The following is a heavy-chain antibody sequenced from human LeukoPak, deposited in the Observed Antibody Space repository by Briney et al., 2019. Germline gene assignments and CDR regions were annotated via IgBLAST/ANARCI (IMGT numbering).Heavy chain of an antibody. CDR1: GFTFSSYG. J-gene: IGHJ3*02. Sequence: GGSLRLSCAASGFTFSSYGMHWVRQAPGKGLEWVAVISYDGSNKYYADSVKGRFTISRDNSKNTLYLQMNSLRAEDTAVYYCAKLYDFWSPSAFDIWGQGTMVTVSS. CDR2: ISYDGSNK. D-gene: IGHD3-3*01. V-gene: IGHV3-30*18. CDR3: AKLYDFWSPSAFDI.